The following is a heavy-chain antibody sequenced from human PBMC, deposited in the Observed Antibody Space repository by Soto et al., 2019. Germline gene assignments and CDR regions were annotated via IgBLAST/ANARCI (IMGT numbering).Heavy chain of an antibody. D-gene: IGHD3-16*01. J-gene: IGHJ4*02. CDR3: AREGGESSDGLYYFDS. CDR2: IYYSGNT. CDR1: GGSTSSDNY. Sequence: TLSLTCTVSGGSTSSDNYWSWIRQPPGKGLEWIGHIYYSGNTDYNPSLKSRLAISIDTSKNQFSLKLSSVTAADTAVYFCAREGGESSDGLYYFDSWGQGSLVTVSS. V-gene: IGHV4-30-4*01.